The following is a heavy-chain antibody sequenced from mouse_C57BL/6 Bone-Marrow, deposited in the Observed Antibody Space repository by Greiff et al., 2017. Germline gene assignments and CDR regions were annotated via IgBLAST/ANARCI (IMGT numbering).Heavy chain of an antibody. J-gene: IGHJ3*01. CDR1: GYTFTGYW. V-gene: IGHV1-9*01. D-gene: IGHD2-4*01. CDR3: AREDYGFAY. CDR2: LLPGSGST. Sequence: VQLVESGAELMKPGASVKLSCKATGYTFTGYWIEWVKPRPGHGLEWIGELLPGSGSTNSNEKFKGKATFTADTSSNTASMQLSSLTTEDSAIYYCAREDYGFAYWGQGTLVTVSA.